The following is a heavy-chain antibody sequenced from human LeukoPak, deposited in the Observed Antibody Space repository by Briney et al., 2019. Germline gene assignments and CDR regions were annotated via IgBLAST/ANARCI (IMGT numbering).Heavy chain of an antibody. CDR1: GFTFSSYA. CDR3: AKDRGYSSGWYFDY. CDR2: ISYDGSNK. Sequence: PGGSLRLSCAASGFTFSSYAMSWVRQAPGKGLEWVAVISYDGSNKYYADSVKGRFTISRDNSKNTLYLQMNSLRAEDTAVYYCAKDRGYSSGWYFDYWGQGTLVTVSS. J-gene: IGHJ4*02. V-gene: IGHV3-30*18. D-gene: IGHD6-19*01.